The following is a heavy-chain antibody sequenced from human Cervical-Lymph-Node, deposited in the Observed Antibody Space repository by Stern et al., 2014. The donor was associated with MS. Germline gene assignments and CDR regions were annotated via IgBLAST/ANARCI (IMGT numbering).Heavy chain of an antibody. CDR3: ARGISYSNYVWFDP. D-gene: IGHD4-11*01. V-gene: IGHV4-31*01. Sequence: QLQLQESGPGLVKPSQTLSLTCTVSGGSISSGGYYWSWIRQHPGKGLEXIGYIYYSGSTYYNPSLKSLVTISVDTSKNQFSLKLSSVTAADTAVYYCARGISYSNYVWFDPWGQGTLVTVSS. CDR1: GGSISSGGYY. J-gene: IGHJ5*02. CDR2: IYYSGST.